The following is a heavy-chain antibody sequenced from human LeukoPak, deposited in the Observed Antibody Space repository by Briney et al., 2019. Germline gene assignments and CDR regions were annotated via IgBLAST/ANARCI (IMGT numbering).Heavy chain of an antibody. V-gene: IGHV4-30-2*01. Sequence: SETLSLTCTVSGGSISSGGYYWSWIRQPPGKGLEWIGYIYHSGSTYYNPSLKSRVTISVDRSKNQSSLKLTSVTAADTAVYYCAKSGSYYGSTSGWGQGTLVTVSP. CDR2: IYHSGST. D-gene: IGHD3-10*01. CDR3: AKSGSYYGSTSG. J-gene: IGHJ4*02. CDR1: GGSISSGGYY.